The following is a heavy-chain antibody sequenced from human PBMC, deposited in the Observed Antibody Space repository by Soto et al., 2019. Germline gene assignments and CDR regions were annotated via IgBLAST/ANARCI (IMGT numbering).Heavy chain of an antibody. CDR1: GTSVRHFY. D-gene: IGHD6-13*01. V-gene: IGHV4-4*07. Sequence: NLRETLSLTCKVSGTSVRHFYWSWIRQSAGKGLEWIGRIYSTGTTNFNPSLKSRLTMSMDMSKNQVSLNLTSVTAADTAVYYCVRDRADFSSTYYHYFSVWGRGTLVTVSS. J-gene: IGHJ2*01. CDR3: VRDRADFSSTYYHYFSV. CDR2: IYSTGTT.